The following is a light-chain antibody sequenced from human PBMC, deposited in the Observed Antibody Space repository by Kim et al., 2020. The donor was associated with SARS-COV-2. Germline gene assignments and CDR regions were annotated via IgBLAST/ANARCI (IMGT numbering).Light chain of an antibody. J-gene: IGLJ1*01. CDR3: GSWDNSLFGV. CDR2: DDF. V-gene: IGLV1-51*01. CDR1: SSNIAINH. Sequence: QSVLTQPPSVSAAPGQTVTIVCSGSSSNIAINHVSWYQQLPGAAPKLLIYDDFRRSSGTPDRFSGSKSGTSATLAITGLHTGDEADYYCGSWDNSLFGVFGSGTKVTVL.